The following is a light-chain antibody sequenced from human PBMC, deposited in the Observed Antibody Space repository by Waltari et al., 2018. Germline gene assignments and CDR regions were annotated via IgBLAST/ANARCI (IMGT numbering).Light chain of an antibody. V-gene: IGKV3-20*01. CDR1: QSVGRW. CDR3: QKYGTLPAT. Sequence: SCRASQSVGRWLAWYQQKPGQPPRLLIYGASSRATGIPDRFSGSGSGTDFSLTISRLEPEDFAVYYCQKYGTLPATFGQGTRVEVK. CDR2: GAS. J-gene: IGKJ1*01.